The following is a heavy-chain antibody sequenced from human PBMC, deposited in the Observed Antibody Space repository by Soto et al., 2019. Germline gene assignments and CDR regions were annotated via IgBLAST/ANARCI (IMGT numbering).Heavy chain of an antibody. CDR1: GYSFTGYW. CDR2: IYPTDSDI. CDR3: ARQDGFGLYYFDY. D-gene: IGHD3-10*01. Sequence: PGESLKISCKTSGYSFTGYWVAWVRQTPGRGLEWMGIIYPTDSDIRYSPSFQGQVTISADKSIGTVYLQWSSLKASDTAMYYCARQDGFGLYYFDYWGQGTLVTVSS. J-gene: IGHJ4*02. V-gene: IGHV5-51*01.